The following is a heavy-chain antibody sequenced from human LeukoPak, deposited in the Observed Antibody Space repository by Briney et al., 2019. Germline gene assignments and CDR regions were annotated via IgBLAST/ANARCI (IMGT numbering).Heavy chain of an antibody. CDR3: ARGQFSAFDI. V-gene: IGHV6-1*01. CDR2: TYYRSN. Sequence: SQTLSLTCAISGDSVSSKSVAWNWIRQSPSRGLEWLGRTYYRSNDYAVSVKSRITIDPDTSKNQFSLQLNPVTPEDTAVYYCARGQFSAFDIWGQGTMVIVSS. CDR1: GDSVSSKSVA. D-gene: IGHD5-24*01. J-gene: IGHJ3*02.